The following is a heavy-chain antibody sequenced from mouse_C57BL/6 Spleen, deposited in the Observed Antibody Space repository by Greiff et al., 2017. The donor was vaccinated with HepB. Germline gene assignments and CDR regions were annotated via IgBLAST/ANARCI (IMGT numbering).Heavy chain of an antibody. J-gene: IGHJ4*01. Sequence: EVQGVESGGDLVKPGGSLKLSCAASGFTFSSYGMSWVRQTPDKRLEWVATISSGGSYTYYPDSVKGRFTISRDNAKNTLYLQMSSLKSEDTAMYYCASQGSTYAMDYWGQGTSVTVSS. V-gene: IGHV5-6*01. CDR2: ISSGGSYT. CDR3: ASQGSTYAMDY. D-gene: IGHD5-1*01. CDR1: GFTFSSYG.